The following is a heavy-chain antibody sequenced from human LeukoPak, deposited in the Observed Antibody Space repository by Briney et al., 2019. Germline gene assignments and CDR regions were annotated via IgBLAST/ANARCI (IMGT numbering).Heavy chain of an antibody. CDR2: ISGSGGST. V-gene: IGHV3-23*01. CDR1: GFTFSSYA. J-gene: IGHJ6*03. D-gene: IGHD2-21*02. CDR3: ARDAKEVTGYYYYYYMDV. Sequence: GGSLRLSCAASGFTFSSYAMSWVRQAPGKGLEWVSAISGSGGSTYYADSVKGRFTISRDNSKNTLYPQMNSLRAEDTAVYYCARDAKEVTGYYYYYYMDVWGKGTTVTISS.